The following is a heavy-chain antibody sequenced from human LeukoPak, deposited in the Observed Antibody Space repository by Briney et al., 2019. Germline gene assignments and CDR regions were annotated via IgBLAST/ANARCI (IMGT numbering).Heavy chain of an antibody. V-gene: IGHV3-30*04. CDR1: GFTFSSYA. J-gene: IGHJ4*02. CDR2: ISYDGSNK. Sequence: GGSLRLSCAASGFTFSSYAMHWVRQAPGKGLEWVAVISYDGSNKYYADSVKGRFTISRDNSKNTLYLQMNSLRAEDTAVYYCARNRGGSPKLYYFDYWGQGTLVTVSS. CDR3: ARNRGGSPKLYYFDY. D-gene: IGHD2-15*01.